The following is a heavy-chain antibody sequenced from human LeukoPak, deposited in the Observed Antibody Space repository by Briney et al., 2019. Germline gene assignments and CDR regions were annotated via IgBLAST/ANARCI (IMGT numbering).Heavy chain of an antibody. CDR3: AKDLDDSGLCYFDY. CDR1: GFIFSSYA. CDR2: ISGSGVST. V-gene: IGHV3-23*01. J-gene: IGHJ4*02. Sequence: QPGGSLRLSCAASGFIFSSYAMNWVRQAPGKGLEWVSAISGSGVSTYYADSVKGRFTISRDISKNTLFLQMNSLRAEDTAVYYCAKDLDDSGLCYFDYWGQGTLVTVSS. D-gene: IGHD3-10*01.